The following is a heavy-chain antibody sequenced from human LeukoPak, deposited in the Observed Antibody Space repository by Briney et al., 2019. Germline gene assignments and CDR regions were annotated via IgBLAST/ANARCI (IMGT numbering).Heavy chain of an antibody. D-gene: IGHD3-10*01. Sequence: SVKVSCKAFGGTFSSYAISWVRQAPGQGLEWMGGIIPIFGTANYAQKFQGRVTITADESTSTAYMELSSLRSEDTAVYYCAREGSLTMVRGVIKEVVWFDPWGQGTLVTVSS. CDR2: IIPIFGTA. CDR1: GGTFSSYA. J-gene: IGHJ5*02. CDR3: AREGSLTMVRGVIKEVVWFDP. V-gene: IGHV1-69*01.